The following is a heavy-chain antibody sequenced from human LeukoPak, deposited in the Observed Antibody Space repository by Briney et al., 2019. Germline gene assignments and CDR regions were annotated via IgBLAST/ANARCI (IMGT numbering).Heavy chain of an antibody. CDR1: GFTVGSNE. V-gene: IGHV3-38-3*01. D-gene: IGHD5-18*01. Sequence: HAGGSLRLSCAVSGFTVGSNEMTWVRQAPGKGLEWVSCISGGPSYYADSRKGRFTISRDNAKNSLYLQMNSLRAEDTAVYYCARDPHGYSYGFSDYWGQGTLVTVSS. CDR2: ISGGPS. CDR3: ARDPHGYSYGFSDY. J-gene: IGHJ4*02.